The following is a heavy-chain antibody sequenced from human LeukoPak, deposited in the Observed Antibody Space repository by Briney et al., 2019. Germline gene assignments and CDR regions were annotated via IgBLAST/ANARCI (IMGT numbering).Heavy chain of an antibody. J-gene: IGHJ4*02. Sequence: GGSLRLSCAASGFTFSSYAMTWVRQAPGKGLEWVSAIGGRGDNTYYADSVRGRFTISRDNSKSTLYLQMDSLRAEDTAIYYCAKNGGDSYGTGHFDYWGQGTLVTVSS. CDR1: GFTFSSYA. CDR2: IGGRGDNT. D-gene: IGHD2-21*02. CDR3: AKNGGDSYGTGHFDY. V-gene: IGHV3-23*01.